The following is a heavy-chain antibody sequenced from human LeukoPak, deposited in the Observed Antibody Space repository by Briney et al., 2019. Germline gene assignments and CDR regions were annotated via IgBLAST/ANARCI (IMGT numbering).Heavy chain of an antibody. CDR3: ASVYSGYDLPGSLANYYFDY. Sequence: PSETLSPTCTVSGGSISSYYWSWIRQPAGKGLEWIGRFHSGGSTDYNPSLKSRVTMSVDTSKNQFSLKLSSVTAADTAVYYCASVYSGYDLPGSLANYYFDYWGQGTLVTVSS. CDR2: FHSGGST. CDR1: GGSISSYY. V-gene: IGHV4-4*07. D-gene: IGHD5-12*01. J-gene: IGHJ4*02.